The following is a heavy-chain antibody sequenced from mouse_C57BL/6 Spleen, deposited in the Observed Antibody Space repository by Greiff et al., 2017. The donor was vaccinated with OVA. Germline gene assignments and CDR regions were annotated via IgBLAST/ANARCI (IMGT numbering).Heavy chain of an antibody. CDR2: IRLKSDNYAT. J-gene: IGHJ3*01. V-gene: IGHV6-3*01. CDR3: TIYYDYGGIAY. Sequence: EVKLVESGGGLVQPGGSMKLSCVASGFTFSNYWMNWVRQSPEKGLEWVAQIRLKSDNYATHYAESVKGRFTISRDDSKSSVYLQMNNLRAEDTGIYYCTIYYDYGGIAYWGQGTLVTVSA. D-gene: IGHD2-4*01. CDR1: GFTFSNYW.